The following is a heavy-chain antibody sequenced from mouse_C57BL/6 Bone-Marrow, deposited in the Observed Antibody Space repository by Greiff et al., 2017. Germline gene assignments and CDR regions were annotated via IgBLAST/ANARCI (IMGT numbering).Heavy chain of an antibody. CDR1: GYTFTSYG. Sequence: VQLQQSGAELARPGASVKLSCKASGYTFTSYGMSWVKQGTGQGLEWIGEIYPRSGNTTYNEKFNGKATLTADKSSSTAYMELRGVTSEDSAGYFYARDSWYFDVWGTGTTVTVSS. V-gene: IGHV1-81*01. J-gene: IGHJ1*03. CDR3: ARDSWYFDV. CDR2: IYPRSGNT.